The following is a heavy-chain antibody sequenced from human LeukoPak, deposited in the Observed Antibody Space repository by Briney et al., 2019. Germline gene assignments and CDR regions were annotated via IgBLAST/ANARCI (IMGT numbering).Heavy chain of an antibody. D-gene: IGHD2-2*01. CDR2: IYYSGST. V-gene: IGHV4-39*01. CDR1: GGSISSSSYY. J-gene: IGHJ4*02. Sequence: SETLSPTCTVSGGSISSSSYYWGWIRQPPGKGLEWIGSIYYSGSTYYNPSLKSRVTISVDTSKNQLSLKLSSVTAADTAVYYCARQLGYCSSTSCYADKVDYWGQGTLVTVSS. CDR3: ARQLGYCSSTSCYADKVDY.